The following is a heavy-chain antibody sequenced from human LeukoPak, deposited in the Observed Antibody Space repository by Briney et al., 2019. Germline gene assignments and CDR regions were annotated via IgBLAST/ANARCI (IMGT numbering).Heavy chain of an antibody. CDR2: ISAYNANT. J-gene: IGHJ4*02. V-gene: IGHV1-18*01. CDR3: ARDYCSSTSCYFDY. Sequence: ASVKVSCKASGYSFTTYGISWVRQAPGQGLEWMGWISAYNANTKYALKLQGRVTMTTDTSTSTAYMELRSLRSDDTAVYYCARDYCSSTSCYFDYWGQGTLVTVSS. CDR1: GYSFTTYG. D-gene: IGHD2-2*01.